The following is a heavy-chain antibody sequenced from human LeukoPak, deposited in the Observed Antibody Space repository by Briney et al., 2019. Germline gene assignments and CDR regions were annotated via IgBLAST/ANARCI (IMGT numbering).Heavy chain of an antibody. CDR2: ISGSGGST. CDR1: GFTFSSYA. J-gene: IGHJ4*02. V-gene: IGHV3-23*01. D-gene: IGHD3-10*01. CDR3: AKFERYYGSGTAYDY. Sequence: PGGSLRLSCAASGFTFSSYAMSWVRQAPGKGLEWVSAISGSGGSTYYEDSVKGRFTISRDNSKNTLCLQMNSLRAEDTAVYYCAKFERYYGSGTAYDYWGQGTLVTVSS.